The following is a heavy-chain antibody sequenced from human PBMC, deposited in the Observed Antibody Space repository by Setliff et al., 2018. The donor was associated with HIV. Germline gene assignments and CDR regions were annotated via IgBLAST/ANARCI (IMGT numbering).Heavy chain of an antibody. CDR1: GFTFRNYN. J-gene: IGHJ3*02. D-gene: IGHD3-3*01. CDR3: ARAFGYHDFWSGYSGDEFDI. CDR2: ISIGSGAAI. V-gene: IGHV3-21*01. Sequence: GGSLRLSCAASGFTFRNYNFNWVRQAPGRGLEWVSSISIGSGAAIYYAESVQGRFTVSRDNSKNSLYLQMNSLRVEDTAVYYCARAFGYHDFWSGYSGDEFDIWGQGTLVTVSS.